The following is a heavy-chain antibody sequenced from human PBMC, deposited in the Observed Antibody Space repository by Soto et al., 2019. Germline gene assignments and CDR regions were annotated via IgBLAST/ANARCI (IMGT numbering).Heavy chain of an antibody. V-gene: IGHV4-30-4*01. D-gene: IGHD3-22*01. CDR3: ARTLTLNYYDSSGNYFDY. CDR1: GGSISSGDYY. Sequence: LSLTCTVSGGSISSGDYYWSWIRQPPGKGLEWIGYIYYSGSTYYNPSLKSRVTISVDTSKNQFSLKLSSVTAADTAVYYCARTLTLNYYDSSGNYFDYWGKGTLVTVSS. CDR2: IYYSGST. J-gene: IGHJ4*02.